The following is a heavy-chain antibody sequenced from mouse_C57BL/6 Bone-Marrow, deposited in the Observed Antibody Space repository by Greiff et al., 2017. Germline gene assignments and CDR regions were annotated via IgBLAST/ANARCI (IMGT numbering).Heavy chain of an antibody. CDR2: IYPGSGST. Sequence: QVQLQQPGAELVKPGASVKMSCKASGYTFTSYWITWVKQRPGQGLEWIGDIYPGSGSTNYTEKFKSKATLTVDKSSSTAYMQLSSLTSEDSAVYYCARSYYGYGDGWGKGTSVTVSS. CDR1: GYTFTSYW. J-gene: IGHJ4*01. V-gene: IGHV1-55*01. CDR3: ARSYYGYGDG. D-gene: IGHD2-9*01.